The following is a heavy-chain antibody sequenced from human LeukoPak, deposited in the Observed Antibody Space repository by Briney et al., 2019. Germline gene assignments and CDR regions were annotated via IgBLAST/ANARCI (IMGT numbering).Heavy chain of an antibody. J-gene: IGHJ3*02. CDR1: GGTFSSYA. CDR2: IIPIFGTA. V-gene: IGHV1-69*05. CDR3: ARAYGGNSVDAFDI. D-gene: IGHD4-23*01. Sequence: SSVKVSCKXSGGTFSSYAISWVRQAPGQGLEWMGWIIPIFGTANYSQKFQGRLTSTTDASTSTAYMELSSLRSEATAVYYCARAYGGNSVDAFDIWGQGTMVTVSS.